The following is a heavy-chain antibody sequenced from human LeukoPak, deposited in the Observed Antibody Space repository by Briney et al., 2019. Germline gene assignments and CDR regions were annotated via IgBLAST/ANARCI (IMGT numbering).Heavy chain of an antibody. J-gene: IGHJ3*02. CDR1: GYTFTSYY. Sequence: ASVKVSCKASGYTFTSYYMHWVRQAPAQGLEWMGIINPSGGSTSYAQKFQGRVTMTRDTSTNTVYMELSSLSSEDTAVYYCARGGRERYSSGWTDAFDIWGQGTMVTVSS. CDR3: ARGGRERYSSGWTDAFDI. D-gene: IGHD6-19*01. V-gene: IGHV1-46*01. CDR2: INPSGGST.